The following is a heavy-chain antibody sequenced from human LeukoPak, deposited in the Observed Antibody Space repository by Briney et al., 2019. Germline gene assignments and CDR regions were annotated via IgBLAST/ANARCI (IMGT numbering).Heavy chain of an antibody. CDR2: ITSSGSTM. J-gene: IGHJ4*02. V-gene: IGHV3-48*03. Sequence: GGSLRLSCAASGFTFSSYEMNWVRQAPGKVLEWVSYITSSGSTMKYADSVKGRFTISRDSAKNSLYLQMNSLRAEDTAVYYCAREGKGIAFDYWGQGTLVTVSS. CDR3: AREGKGIAFDY. D-gene: IGHD6-13*01. CDR1: GFTFSSYE.